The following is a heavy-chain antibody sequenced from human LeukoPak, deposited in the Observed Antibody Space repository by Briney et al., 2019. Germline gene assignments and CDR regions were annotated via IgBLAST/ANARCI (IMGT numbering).Heavy chain of an antibody. V-gene: IGHV3-23*01. Sequence: GSLLLSCAASGFTFSSYAMSWVRQPPGKGLEWVSAISGSGGSTYYADSVKGRFTISRDNSKNTLYPQMNSLRAEDTAVYYCAKALRGSTSCFFDYWGQGTLVTVSS. CDR2: ISGSGGST. J-gene: IGHJ4*02. CDR3: AKALRGSTSCFFDY. D-gene: IGHD2-2*01. CDR1: GFTFSSYA.